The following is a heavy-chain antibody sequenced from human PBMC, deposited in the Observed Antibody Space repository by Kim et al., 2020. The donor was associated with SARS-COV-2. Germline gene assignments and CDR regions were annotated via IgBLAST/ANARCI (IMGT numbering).Heavy chain of an antibody. CDR2: IWNDGTNK. J-gene: IGHJ4*02. Sequence: GGSLRLSCAASGFTFSSYGMHWVRQAPGKGLEWVAIIWNDGTNKYYADSVKGRFTISRDNSKNTLHLQMDSLRAEDTAVYYCARESAGGPGVSCYDYWGQGTLVAVSS. V-gene: IGHV3-33*01. CDR1: GFTFSSYG. D-gene: IGHD2-15*01. CDR3: ARESAGGPGVSCYDY.